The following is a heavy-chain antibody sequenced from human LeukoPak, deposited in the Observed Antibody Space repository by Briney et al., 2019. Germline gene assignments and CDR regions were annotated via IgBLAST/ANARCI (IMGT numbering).Heavy chain of an antibody. D-gene: IGHD3-22*01. Sequence: PGGSLRLSCAASGFTFSSYWMSWVRQAPGKGLEWVANIKQDGSEKYYVDSVKGRFTISRDNAKNSLYLQMNSLRAEDTAVYYCASFVGYDSSGRLLDYWGQGTLVTVSS. V-gene: IGHV3-7*01. CDR2: IKQDGSEK. CDR3: ASFVGYDSSGRLLDY. J-gene: IGHJ4*02. CDR1: GFTFSSYW.